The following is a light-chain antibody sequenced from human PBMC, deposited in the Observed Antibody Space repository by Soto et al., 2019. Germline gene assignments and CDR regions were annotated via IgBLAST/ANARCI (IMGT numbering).Light chain of an antibody. CDR1: QSVSSY. V-gene: IGKV3-11*01. CDR3: QQRSNWPIT. J-gene: IGKJ5*01. Sequence: EIVMTQSPANLSVSPGERATLSCRASQSVSSYLAWYQQKPGQAPRLLIYDASNRATGIPARFSGSGSGTDFTLTISSLEPEDFAVYYCQQRSNWPITVGQGKRLEIK. CDR2: DAS.